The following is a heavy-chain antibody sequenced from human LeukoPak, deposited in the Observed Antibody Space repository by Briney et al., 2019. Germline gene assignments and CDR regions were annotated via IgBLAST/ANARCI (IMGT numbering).Heavy chain of an antibody. Sequence: SGTLSLTCSVSGVSISSTNYYWGWIRQPPGKGLEWLGSIHYSGYTYYNPSLKSRVTISVDTSKNQFSLRLSSVTAADTAVYYCARETTNVDTAMAFDSWGQGTLVTVSS. J-gene: IGHJ4*02. D-gene: IGHD5-18*01. V-gene: IGHV4-39*07. CDR1: GVSISSTNYY. CDR3: ARETTNVDTAMAFDS. CDR2: IHYSGYT.